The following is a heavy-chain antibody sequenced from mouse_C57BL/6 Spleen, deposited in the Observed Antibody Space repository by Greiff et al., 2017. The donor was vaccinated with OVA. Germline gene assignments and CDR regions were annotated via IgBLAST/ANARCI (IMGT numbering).Heavy chain of an antibody. CDR3: ARWGYGSSYYYAMDY. V-gene: IGHV1-53*01. CDR1: GYTFTSYW. CDR2: INPSNGGT. D-gene: IGHD1-1*01. J-gene: IGHJ4*01. Sequence: QVQLQQPGTELVKPGASVKLSCKASGYTFTSYWMHWVKQRPGQGLEWIGNINPSNGGTNYNEKFKSKATLTVDKSSSTAYMQLSSLTSEESAVYYCARWGYGSSYYYAMDYWGQGTSVTVSS.